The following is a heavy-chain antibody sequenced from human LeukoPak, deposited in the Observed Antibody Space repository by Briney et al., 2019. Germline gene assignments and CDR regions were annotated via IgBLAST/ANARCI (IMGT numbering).Heavy chain of an antibody. CDR3: ARGIGFWSGTDY. D-gene: IGHD3-3*01. CDR1: GYTSTSYD. V-gene: IGHV1-8*01. Sequence: ASVKVSCKASGYTSTSYDINWVRQATGQGLEWMGWMNPNSGNTGYAQKFQGRVTMTRNTSISTAYMELSSLRSEDTAVYYCARGIGFWSGTDYWGQGTLVTVSS. J-gene: IGHJ4*02. CDR2: MNPNSGNT.